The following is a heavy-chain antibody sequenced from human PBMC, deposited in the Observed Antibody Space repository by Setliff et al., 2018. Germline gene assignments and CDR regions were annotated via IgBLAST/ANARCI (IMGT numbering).Heavy chain of an antibody. CDR2: IRQDGSEK. CDR3: ARIPRNFYFDY. J-gene: IGHJ4*02. Sequence: GGSLRLSCAASGFTFSSYWMSWVRQAPGKGLEWVANIRQDGSEKYYVDSVKGRFTISRDNGKNSLYLQMNSLRAEDPAVYFCARIPRNFYFDYWGQGTLVTVSS. D-gene: IGHD2-2*02. V-gene: IGHV3-7*01. CDR1: GFTFSSYW.